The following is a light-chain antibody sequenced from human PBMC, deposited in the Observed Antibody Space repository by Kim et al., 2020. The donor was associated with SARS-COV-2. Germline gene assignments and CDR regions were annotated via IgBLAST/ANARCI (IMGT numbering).Light chain of an antibody. V-gene: IGKV1-5*01. CDR2: DTS. CDR1: QTVYTW. Sequence: ASVGDRVTITGLASQTVYTWLAWYQQKPGKAPNLLIYDTSTLQHGVPSRFSGSGSGTEFTLTITSLRPDDSATYYCQQYYYYRFSFGQGTKLEIK. J-gene: IGKJ2*01. CDR3: QQYYYYRFS.